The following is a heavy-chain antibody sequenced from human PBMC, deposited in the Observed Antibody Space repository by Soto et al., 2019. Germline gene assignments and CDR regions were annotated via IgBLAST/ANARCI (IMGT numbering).Heavy chain of an antibody. CDR2: ISSTSSAR. Sequence: DVQLVESGGGFIQPGESLRLSCAASGFTFSVHSMNWVRRAPGKELEWVSYISSTSSARYYADSVRGRFTISRDNAKYSLYLQMNSLTDEDTAVYYCARDSDIYYGMDVWGQGTTVTVSS. J-gene: IGHJ6*02. D-gene: IGHD3-9*01. CDR1: GFTFSVHS. CDR3: ARDSDIYYGMDV. V-gene: IGHV3-48*02.